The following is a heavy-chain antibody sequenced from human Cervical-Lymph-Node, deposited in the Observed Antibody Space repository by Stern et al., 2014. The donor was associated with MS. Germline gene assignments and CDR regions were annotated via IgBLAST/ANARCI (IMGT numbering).Heavy chain of an antibody. Sequence: HVTLKESGPALVKPTQNLTLTCTFSGFSLSTSGMCVSWIRQPPGKALEWLALIDWDDDKYYSTSLKTRLTISKDTSKNQVVLTMTNMDPVDTATYYCARITMVRGVITPFDYWGQGTLVTVSS. V-gene: IGHV2-70*01. J-gene: IGHJ4*02. D-gene: IGHD3-10*01. CDR2: IDWDDDK. CDR3: ARITMVRGVITPFDY. CDR1: GFSLSTSGMC.